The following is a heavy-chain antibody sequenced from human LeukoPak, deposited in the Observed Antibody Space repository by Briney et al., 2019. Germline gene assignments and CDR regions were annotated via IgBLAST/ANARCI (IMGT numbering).Heavy chain of an antibody. D-gene: IGHD2-15*01. V-gene: IGHV3-74*01. CDR1: GFTFSGYC. Sequence: GGSLRLSCAASGFTFSGYCMHWVRQGPGKGLVWVSRINTGGSSTTYADSVKGRFTISRDNAKNTLYLQMNSLRAEDTAVYYCARAATLDYWGQGTLVTVSS. CDR2: INTGGSST. CDR3: ARAATLDY. J-gene: IGHJ4*02.